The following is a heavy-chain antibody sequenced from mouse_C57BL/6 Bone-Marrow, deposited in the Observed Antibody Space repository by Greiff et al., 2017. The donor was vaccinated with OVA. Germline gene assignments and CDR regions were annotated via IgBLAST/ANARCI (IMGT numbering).Heavy chain of an antibody. CDR3: ANYYGSLFAY. CDR2: ISDGGSYT. J-gene: IGHJ3*01. Sequence: DVKLVESGGGLVKPGGSLKLSCAASGFTFSRYAMSWVRQTPEKRLAWVATISDGGSYTYYPDNVKGRFTISRDNAKNNLYLQMSNLKSEDTAMYYCANYYGSLFAYWGQGTLVTVSA. D-gene: IGHD1-1*01. V-gene: IGHV5-4*03. CDR1: GFTFSRYA.